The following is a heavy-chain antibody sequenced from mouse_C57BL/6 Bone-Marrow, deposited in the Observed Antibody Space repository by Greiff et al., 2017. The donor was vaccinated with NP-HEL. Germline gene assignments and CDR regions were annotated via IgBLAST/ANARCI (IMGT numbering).Heavy chain of an antibody. Sequence: ESGPELVKPGASVKISCKASGYAFSSSWMNWVKQRPGKGLEWIGRIYPGDGDTNYNGKFKGKATLTADKSSSTAYMQLSSLTSEDSAVYFCARGYYSNYGMDYWGQGTSVTVA. V-gene: IGHV1-82*01. CDR3: ARGYYSNYGMDY. CDR1: GYAFSSSW. D-gene: IGHD2-5*01. J-gene: IGHJ4*01. CDR2: IYPGDGDT.